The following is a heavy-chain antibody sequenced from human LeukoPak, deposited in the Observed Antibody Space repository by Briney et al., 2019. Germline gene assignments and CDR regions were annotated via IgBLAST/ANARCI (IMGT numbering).Heavy chain of an antibody. V-gene: IGHV4-39*02. CDR3: AREGGPYRPLDY. CDR2: IYYSGST. Sequence: SETLSLTCTVSGGSISSSSYYWGWIRQPPGKGLEWIGSIYYSGSTYYNPSLKSRVTISVDTPKNQFSLKLSSVTAADTAVYYCAREGGPYRPLDYSGQGTLVTVSS. CDR1: GGSISSSSYY. J-gene: IGHJ4*02.